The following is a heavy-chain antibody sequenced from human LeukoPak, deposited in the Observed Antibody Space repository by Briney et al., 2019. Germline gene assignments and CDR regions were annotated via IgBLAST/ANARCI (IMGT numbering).Heavy chain of an antibody. Sequence: GGSLRLSCAASEFTFSNAWMSWVRQAPGKGLEWVGRIKSKTDGGTTDYAAPVKGRFTISRDDSKNTLYLQMNSLKTEDSAVYYCTESSGWFLGKIDYWGQGTLVTVSS. CDR1: EFTFSNAW. V-gene: IGHV3-15*01. CDR2: IKSKTDGGTT. J-gene: IGHJ4*02. D-gene: IGHD6-19*01. CDR3: TESSGWFLGKIDY.